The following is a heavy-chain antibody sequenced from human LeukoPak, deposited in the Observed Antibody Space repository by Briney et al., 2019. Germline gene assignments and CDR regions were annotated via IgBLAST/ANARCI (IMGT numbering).Heavy chain of an antibody. V-gene: IGHV4-59*01. Sequence: PSETLSLTCTVSGGSISSYYWSWIRQPPGKGLEWIGYIYYSGSTNYNPSLKSRVTISVDTSKNQFSLKLSSVTAADTAVYYCARLRGYSGYDFYGMDVWGQGTTVTVSS. J-gene: IGHJ6*02. D-gene: IGHD5-12*01. CDR1: GGSISSYY. CDR3: ARLRGYSGYDFYGMDV. CDR2: IYYSGST.